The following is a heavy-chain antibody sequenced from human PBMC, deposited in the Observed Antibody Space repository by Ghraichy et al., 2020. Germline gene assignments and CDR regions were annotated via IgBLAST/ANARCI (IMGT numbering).Heavy chain of an antibody. Sequence: GSLRLSCTVSGYSISSGYYWGWIRQPPGKGLEWIGSIYHSGSTYYNPSLKSRVTISVDTSKNQFSLKLSSVTAADTAVYYCASLGIVGAYDAFDIWGQGTMVTVSS. V-gene: IGHV4-38-2*02. J-gene: IGHJ3*02. CDR3: ASLGIVGAYDAFDI. D-gene: IGHD1-26*01. CDR2: IYHSGST. CDR1: GYSISSGYY.